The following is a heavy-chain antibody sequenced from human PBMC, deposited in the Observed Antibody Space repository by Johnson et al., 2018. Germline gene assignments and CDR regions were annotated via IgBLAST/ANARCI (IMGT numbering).Heavy chain of an antibody. CDR1: GYTFTNFD. J-gene: IGHJ6*02. D-gene: IGHD6-6*01. V-gene: IGHV1-8*01. Sequence: QVELVQSGAEVKKPGASVKVSCKASGYTFTNFDVNWVRQAPGQGLECMGWMNPNTGNTGYAQKFQGRVTMARNTSISTAYLELRKLRSEDTAVYYCAREHKGYFSSSSINDYYYCAIDVWGQGTTVTGS. CDR3: AREHKGYFSSSSINDYYYCAIDV. CDR2: MNPNTGNT.